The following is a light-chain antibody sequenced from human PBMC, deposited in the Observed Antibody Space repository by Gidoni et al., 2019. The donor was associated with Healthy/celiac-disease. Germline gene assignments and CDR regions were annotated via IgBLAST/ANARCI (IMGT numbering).Light chain of an antibody. Sequence: DIQMTPSPSTLSASVGDRVTITCRASQSISSWLAWYQQKPGKAPKLLIYDASSLESGVPSRFSGSGSGTEFTLTISSLQPDDFATYYCQQYNSYSFTFGPGTKVEIK. CDR2: DAS. J-gene: IGKJ3*01. CDR1: QSISSW. V-gene: IGKV1-5*01. CDR3: QQYNSYSFT.